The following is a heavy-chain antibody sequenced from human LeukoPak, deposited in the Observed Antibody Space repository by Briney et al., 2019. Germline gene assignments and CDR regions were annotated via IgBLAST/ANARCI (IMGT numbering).Heavy chain of an antibody. CDR1: GGTFNSYA. J-gene: IGHJ6*04. CDR2: IIPIFGTA. CDR3: AREIDYGDGIYYYYGMDV. D-gene: IGHD4-17*01. Sequence: SVKVSCKASGGTFNSYAISWVRQAPGQGLEWMGGIIPIFGTADYAQKFQGRVTITADESTSTAYMELSSLRSEDTAVYYCAREIDYGDGIYYYYGMDVWGKGTTVTVSS. V-gene: IGHV1-69*13.